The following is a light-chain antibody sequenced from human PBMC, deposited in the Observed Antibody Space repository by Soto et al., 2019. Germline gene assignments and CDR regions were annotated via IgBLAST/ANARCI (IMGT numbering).Light chain of an antibody. CDR2: TAP. CDR3: QQSHSYPHS. Sequence: DIQMTQSPSSLSSSLGDRFSITFRAIQNINIYLNWYQQRPGKAPKLLITTAPTFQSGVPSRFSGSGSGTDFTLTISGLQPEDSATYYCQQSHSYPHSFGQGTKVDIK. V-gene: IGKV1-39*01. J-gene: IGKJ2*01. CDR1: QNINIY.